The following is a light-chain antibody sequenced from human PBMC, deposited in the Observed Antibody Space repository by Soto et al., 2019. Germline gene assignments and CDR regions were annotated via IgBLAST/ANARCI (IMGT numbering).Light chain of an antibody. J-gene: IGKJ1*01. Sequence: AIQMTQSPSSLSASVGDRVTITCRASQGIRNDLGWYQQKPGKAPKLLIYAASSLRSGVPSRFSGSGSGTDFTLTISSLQPEDFVTYYCLQDYNYPWTFGQGTKVEIK. CDR2: AAS. CDR3: LQDYNYPWT. CDR1: QGIRND. V-gene: IGKV1-6*01.